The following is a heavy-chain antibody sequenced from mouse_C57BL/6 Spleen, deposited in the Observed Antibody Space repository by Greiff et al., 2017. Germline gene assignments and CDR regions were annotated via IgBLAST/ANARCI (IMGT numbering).Heavy chain of an antibody. V-gene: IGHV14-1*01. CDR1: GFHITDYY. CDR2: IDPEDGDT. D-gene: IGHD1-1*01. Sequence: EVQLQQSGAELVRPGASVKLSCTASGFHITDYYMHWVKQRPEQGLEWIGWIDPEDGDTEYAPKFQGKATMTAYTSSNTPYLQLSSLTSEATAVYYCATFLLLAHFDVWGTGTTVTVSS. J-gene: IGHJ1*03. CDR3: ATFLLLAHFDV.